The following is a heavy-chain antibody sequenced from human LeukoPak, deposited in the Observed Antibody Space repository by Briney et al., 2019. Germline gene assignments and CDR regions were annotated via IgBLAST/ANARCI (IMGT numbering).Heavy chain of an antibody. Sequence: PSETLSLTCAVYGGSFSGYYWSWIRQPPGKGLEWIGEINHSGSTNYNPSLKSRVTISVDTSKNQFSLKLSSVTAADAAVYYCARWVAAASTFLVGFDYWGQGTLVTVSS. CDR2: INHSGST. J-gene: IGHJ4*02. CDR1: GGSFSGYY. D-gene: IGHD6-13*01. V-gene: IGHV4-34*01. CDR3: ARWVAAASTFLVGFDY.